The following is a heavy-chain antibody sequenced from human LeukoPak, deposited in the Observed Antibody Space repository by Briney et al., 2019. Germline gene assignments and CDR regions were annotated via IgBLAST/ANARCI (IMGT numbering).Heavy chain of an antibody. CDR3: AIAQNWKAGWFDP. D-gene: IGHD1-1*01. Sequence: ASVKVSCKVSGYTLTDLTIHLVRQAPGQGLERMGGVNQEDGETIYAQKFHGRVTMTEDTPIDTTYMEVSSLRSEDTAVYFCAIAQNWKAGWFDPWGQGTLVTVSS. CDR1: GYTLTDLT. CDR2: VNQEDGET. V-gene: IGHV1-24*01. J-gene: IGHJ5*02.